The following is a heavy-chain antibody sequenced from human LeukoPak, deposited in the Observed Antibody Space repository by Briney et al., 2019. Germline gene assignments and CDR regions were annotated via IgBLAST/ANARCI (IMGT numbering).Heavy chain of an antibody. Sequence: GGSLRLSCAASGFTFSSYAMHWVRQAPGKGLEWVSAISGSGGSTYYADSVKGRFTISRDNSKNTLYLQMNSLRAEDTAVYYCAKDRGGDGYNYRAFDYWGQGTLVTVSS. CDR2: ISGSGGST. J-gene: IGHJ4*02. CDR3: AKDRGGDGYNYRAFDY. V-gene: IGHV3-23*01. CDR1: GFTFSSYA. D-gene: IGHD5-24*01.